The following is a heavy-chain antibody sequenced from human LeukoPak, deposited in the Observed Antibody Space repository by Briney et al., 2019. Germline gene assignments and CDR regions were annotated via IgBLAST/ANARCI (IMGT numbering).Heavy chain of an antibody. Sequence: GSSVKVSCKASGGTFSSYAISWVRQAPGQGLEWMGRIIPILGIANYAQKFQGRVTITADKSTSTAYMELSSLRSEDTAVYYCASSKGWQLVGWFDPWGQGTLVTVSS. CDR2: IIPILGIA. V-gene: IGHV1-69*04. CDR3: ASSKGWQLVGWFDP. D-gene: IGHD6-6*01. CDR1: GGTFSSYA. J-gene: IGHJ5*02.